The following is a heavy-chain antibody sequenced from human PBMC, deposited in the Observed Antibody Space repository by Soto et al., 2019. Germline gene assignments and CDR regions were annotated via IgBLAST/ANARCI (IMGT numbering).Heavy chain of an antibody. CDR3: ARGQEGVVATH. V-gene: IGHV4-34*01. CDR1: GGSLSGYY. Sequence: QVQLQQWGAGLLKLSETLSLNCAVTGGSLSGYYWSWIRQPPGKGLEWIGEVKDGGHTNYSPSLRGRVTISSDTSNNQFSLRLNSVTAADTGVYYCARGQEGVVATHWDQGSLVTVSS. J-gene: IGHJ4*02. D-gene: IGHD5-12*01. CDR2: VKDGGHT.